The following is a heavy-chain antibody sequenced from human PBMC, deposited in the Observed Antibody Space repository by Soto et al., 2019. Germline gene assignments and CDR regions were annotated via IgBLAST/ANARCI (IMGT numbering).Heavy chain of an antibody. J-gene: IGHJ4*02. Sequence: QVHLVQSGAEVKKPGASVKVSCKGSGYTFTSYGITWVRQAPGQGLEWMGWISAHNGNTDYAQKLQGRVTVTRDTSTSTAYMELRSRRSDAAAVYYWARGRYGDYWGQGALVTVSS. CDR2: ISAHNGNT. D-gene: IGHD1-1*01. CDR3: ARGRYGDY. V-gene: IGHV1-18*01. CDR1: GYTFTSYG.